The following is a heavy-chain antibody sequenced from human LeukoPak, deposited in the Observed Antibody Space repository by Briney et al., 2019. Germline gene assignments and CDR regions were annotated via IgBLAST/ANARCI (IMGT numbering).Heavy chain of an antibody. D-gene: IGHD6-6*01. V-gene: IGHV4-39*01. CDR1: GGSISSITYY. J-gene: IGHJ6*02. CDR3: ARSDSSSSLVLGSYYGMDV. CDR2: IYYSGNT. Sequence: PSETPSLTCTVSGGSISSITYYWGWIRQPPGKGLEWVGSIYYSGNTYYNPSLKSRVTISVDTSKNQFSLQLTSVTAADTAVYYCARSDSSSSLVLGSYYGMDVWGQGTTVTVSS.